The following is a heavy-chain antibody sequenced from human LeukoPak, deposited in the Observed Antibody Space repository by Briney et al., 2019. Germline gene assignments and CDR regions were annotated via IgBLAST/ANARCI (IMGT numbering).Heavy chain of an antibody. CDR1: GFTFSSYA. CDR3: ARDPTLNYYDSSGYYYYYYYMDV. CDR2: ISYDGSNK. D-gene: IGHD3-22*01. J-gene: IGHJ6*03. V-gene: IGHV3-30*04. Sequence: GRSLRLSCAASGFTFSSYAMHWVRQAPGKGLEWVAVISYDGSNKNYADSVKGRFTISRDNSKNTLYLQMNSLRAEDTAVYYCARDPTLNYYDSSGYYYYYYYMDVWGKGTTVTVSS.